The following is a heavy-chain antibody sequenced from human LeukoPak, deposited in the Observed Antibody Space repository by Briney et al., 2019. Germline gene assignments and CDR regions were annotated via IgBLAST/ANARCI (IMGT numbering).Heavy chain of an antibody. CDR2: ISSSSSYI. Sequence: GGSLRLSCAASGFTFSSYNMNWVRQAPGKGLEWVSSISSSSSYIYYADSMKGRFTISRDNAKNSLYLQMNSLRAEDTAVYYCARDKTGTTSFDYWGQGTLVTVSS. J-gene: IGHJ4*02. CDR1: GFTFSSYN. CDR3: ARDKTGTTSFDY. D-gene: IGHD1-7*01. V-gene: IGHV3-21*01.